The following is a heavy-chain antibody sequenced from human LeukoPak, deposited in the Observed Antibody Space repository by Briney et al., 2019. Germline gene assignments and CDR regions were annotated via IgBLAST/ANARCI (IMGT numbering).Heavy chain of an antibody. D-gene: IGHD3-10*01. V-gene: IGHV4-59*01. J-gene: IGHJ4*02. CDR1: GGSISSYY. CDR3: ARERGYGSGSYFYFDY. Sequence: SETLSLTCTVSGGSISSYYWSWIRQPPGKGLEWIGYIYYSGSTNYNPSLKSRVTISVDTSKNQFSLKLSSVTAADTAVYYCARERGYGSGSYFYFDYWGQGTLVTVSS. CDR2: IYYSGST.